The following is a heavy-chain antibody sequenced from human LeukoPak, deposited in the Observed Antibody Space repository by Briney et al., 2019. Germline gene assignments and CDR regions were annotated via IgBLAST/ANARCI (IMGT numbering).Heavy chain of an antibody. Sequence: SETLSLTCAVYGGSFSGYYWSWIRQPPGKGLEWIGEINHSGSTNYNPSLKSRVTISVDTSKNQFSLKLSSVTAEDTAVYYCARGRRGGNSKWHFQHWGQGTLVTVSS. CDR3: ARGRRGGNSKWHFQH. J-gene: IGHJ1*01. CDR1: GGSFSGYY. D-gene: IGHD4-23*01. CDR2: INHSGST. V-gene: IGHV4-34*01.